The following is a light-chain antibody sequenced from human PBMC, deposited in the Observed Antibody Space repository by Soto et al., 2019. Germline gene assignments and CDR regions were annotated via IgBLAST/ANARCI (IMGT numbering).Light chain of an antibody. CDR2: DAS. CDR1: QSVSRH. V-gene: IGKV3-11*01. CDR3: QHRSIWPLT. J-gene: IGKJ4*01. Sequence: EIVLTQSPATLPLSPGERATLSCRASQSVSRHLAWYQQRPGQTPRLIIYDASIRATDIPARFSGSGSATDFTLTITSLEPEDFAVYYCQHRSIWPLTFGGGTKVEI.